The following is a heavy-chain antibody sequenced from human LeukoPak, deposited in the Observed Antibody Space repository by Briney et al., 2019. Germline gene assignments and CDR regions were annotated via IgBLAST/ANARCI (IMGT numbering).Heavy chain of an antibody. CDR1: GYSIRSGYY. Sequence: SETLSLTCSVSGYSIRSGYYWGWIRQPPGKGLEWIGSINHSGTTYYNPSLKSRVTISVDTSKNQFSLKLSSVTAADTAVYYCARDYDFWTRGNWFDPWGQGTLVTVSS. CDR2: INHSGTT. V-gene: IGHV4-38-2*02. CDR3: ARDYDFWTRGNWFDP. D-gene: IGHD3-3*01. J-gene: IGHJ5*02.